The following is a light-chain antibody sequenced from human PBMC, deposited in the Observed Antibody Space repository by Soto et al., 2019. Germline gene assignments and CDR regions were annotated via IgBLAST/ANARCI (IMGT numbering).Light chain of an antibody. Sequence: QSALTQPASVSGSPGQSITISCTGTSRDVGRYNLVSWYQQHPGKAPKLMIYEFTKRPSGVSHRFSGSKSGTTASLTISGLQAEDEADYYCCSDAGIYVFGSGTKVTVL. V-gene: IGLV2-23*02. CDR3: CSDAGIYV. J-gene: IGLJ1*01. CDR2: EFT. CDR1: SRDVGRYNL.